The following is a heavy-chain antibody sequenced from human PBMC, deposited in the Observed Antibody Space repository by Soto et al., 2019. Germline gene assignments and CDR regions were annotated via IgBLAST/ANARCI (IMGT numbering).Heavy chain of an antibody. CDR3: ARADKGGDCYFSY. J-gene: IGHJ4*02. V-gene: IGHV4-31*03. Sequence: QVQLQESGPGLVKPSQTLSLTCTVSGGSISSGGYYWSWIRQHPGKGLEWIGYIYYSGSTYYNPSLKRRVTISVAPSKNQFALKLSSVTAADTAVYYCARADKGGDCYFSYWGQGTLVTVSS. CDR1: GGSISSGGYY. CDR2: IYYSGST. D-gene: IGHD2-21*02.